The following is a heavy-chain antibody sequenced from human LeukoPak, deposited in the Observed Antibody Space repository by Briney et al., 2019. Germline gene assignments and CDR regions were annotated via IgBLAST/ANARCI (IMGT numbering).Heavy chain of an antibody. CDR2: IYSGGTT. CDR1: GFIVSSNY. J-gene: IGHJ4*02. V-gene: IGHV3-53*01. D-gene: IGHD5-24*01. CDR3: TRLRDGYDSDY. Sequence: GGSLRLSCAVSGFIVSSNYMSWVRQAPGKGLEWVSVIYSGGTTYYTDSVKGRFIISRDNSKNTLYLQMNTLRAEDTAMYYCTRLRDGYDSDYWGQGTLVTVSS.